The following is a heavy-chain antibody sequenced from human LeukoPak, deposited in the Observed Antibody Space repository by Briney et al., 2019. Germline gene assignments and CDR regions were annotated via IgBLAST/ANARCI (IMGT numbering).Heavy chain of an antibody. D-gene: IGHD3-22*01. CDR3: ARDYYYDSSGYFGY. J-gene: IGHJ4*02. V-gene: IGHV3-11*01. Sequence: GGSLRLSCAASGFTFSDYYMSWIRQAPGKGLEWVSYISSSGSTIYYADSAKGRFTISRDNAKNSLYLQMNSLRAEDTAVYYCARDYYYDSSGYFGYWGQGTLVTVSS. CDR1: GFTFSDYY. CDR2: ISSSGSTI.